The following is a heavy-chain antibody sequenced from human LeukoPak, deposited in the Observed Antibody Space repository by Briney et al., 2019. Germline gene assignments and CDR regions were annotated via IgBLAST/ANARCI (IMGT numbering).Heavy chain of an antibody. V-gene: IGHV4-34*01. CDR2: INHSGRT. CDR3: ARGPIPRAFDI. J-gene: IGHJ3*02. Sequence: SETLSLTCAVYGGSFSDYYWTWIRQPPGKGLEWIGEINHSGRTNYNPSLKSRVTISVDTSKNQFSLKLSSVTAADTAVYYCARGPIPRAFDIWGQGTMVTVSS. CDR1: GGSFSDYY.